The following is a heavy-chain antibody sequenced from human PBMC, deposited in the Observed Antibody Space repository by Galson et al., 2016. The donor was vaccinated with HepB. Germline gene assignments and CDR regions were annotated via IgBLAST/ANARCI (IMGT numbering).Heavy chain of an antibody. CDR2: ISSSGSTI. D-gene: IGHD5-24*01. CDR1: GFIFTNYG. CDR3: VRDYNYAFDI. Sequence: SLRLSCAASGFIFTNYGMRWVRQAPGKGLEWVSYISSSGSTIYYADSVKGRFTISRDGAKNSLYLQMNSLRDDDTALYYCVRDYNYAFDIWGQGTMVTVSS. V-gene: IGHV3-48*02. J-gene: IGHJ3*02.